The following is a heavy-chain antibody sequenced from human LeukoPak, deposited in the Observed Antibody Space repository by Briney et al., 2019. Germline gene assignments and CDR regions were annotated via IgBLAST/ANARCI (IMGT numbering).Heavy chain of an antibody. Sequence: PSETLSLTCSVSGYSISSGYHWGWIRLPPGKGLEWIGNIYCSGVTYHNPSHKSRVTISGDTSKTHFPLGLSSVPAADAAVYYCARGRRVDAAMLSDWGQGTLVTVSS. CDR2: IYCSGVT. CDR1: GYSISSGYH. V-gene: IGHV4-38-2*02. CDR3: ARGRRVDAAMLSD. D-gene: IGHD5-18*01. J-gene: IGHJ4*02.